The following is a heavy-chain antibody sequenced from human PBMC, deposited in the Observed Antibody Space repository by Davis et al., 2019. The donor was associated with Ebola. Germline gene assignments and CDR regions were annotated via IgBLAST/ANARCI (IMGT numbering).Heavy chain of an antibody. Sequence: GGSLRLSCAASGFTFSNAWMSWVRQAPGKGLEWVGRIRSKANSYATAYAASVKGRFTIARDDSKNTAYLQMNSLKTEDTAVYYCTGGSGSYRDYWGQGTLVTVSS. J-gene: IGHJ4*02. CDR3: TGGSGSYRDY. CDR2: IRSKANSYAT. CDR1: GFTFSNAW. V-gene: IGHV3-73*01. D-gene: IGHD1-26*01.